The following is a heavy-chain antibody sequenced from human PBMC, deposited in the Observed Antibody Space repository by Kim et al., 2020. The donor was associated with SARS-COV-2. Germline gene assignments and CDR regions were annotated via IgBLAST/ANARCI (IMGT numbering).Heavy chain of an antibody. CDR1: GYTFTSYG. J-gene: IGHJ6*02. Sequence: ASVKVSCKASGYTFTSYGISWVRQAPGQGLEWMGWISAYNGNTNYAQKLQGRVTMTTDTSTSTAYMELRSLRSDDTAVYYCASWLFGKADKDYGMDVWGQGTTVTVSS. D-gene: IGHD3-10*02. CDR2: ISAYNGNT. V-gene: IGHV1-18*01. CDR3: ASWLFGKADKDYGMDV.